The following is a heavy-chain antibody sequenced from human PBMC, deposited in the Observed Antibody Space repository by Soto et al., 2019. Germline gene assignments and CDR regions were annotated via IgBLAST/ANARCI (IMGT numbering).Heavy chain of an antibody. CDR3: ARDISYDSSGYPSWFDP. D-gene: IGHD3-22*01. Sequence: QVQLVQAGAEVKKPGASVKVSCKAYGYTFTSYGISWVRQAPGQGLEWMGWISAYNGNTNYAQKLQGRGTMTTDTSTSTAYMELRSLRSDDTAVYYCARDISYDSSGYPSWFDPWGQGTLVTVSS. CDR2: ISAYNGNT. V-gene: IGHV1-18*01. J-gene: IGHJ5*02. CDR1: GYTFTSYG.